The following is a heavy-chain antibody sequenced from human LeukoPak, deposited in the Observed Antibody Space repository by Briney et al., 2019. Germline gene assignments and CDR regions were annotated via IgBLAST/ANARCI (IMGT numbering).Heavy chain of an antibody. CDR1: GFTFSNYW. D-gene: IGHD3-22*01. J-gene: IGHJ1*01. Sequence: GGPLRLSCAAAGFTFSNYWMHWVRQAPGKGLVWVSRIKSDGRTNYADSVKGRFTISRDNAKNTVSLQMNSLRAEDTGVYYCARAPSEIGGYYPEYFRHWGQGTLVTVSS. CDR3: ARAPSEIGGYYPEYFRH. CDR2: IKSDGRT. V-gene: IGHV3-74*01.